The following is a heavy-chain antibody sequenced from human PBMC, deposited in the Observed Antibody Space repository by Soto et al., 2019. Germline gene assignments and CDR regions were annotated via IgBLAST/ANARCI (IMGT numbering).Heavy chain of an antibody. CDR2: INHSGST. Sequence: PSETLSLTCTVSGGSISSYYWSWIRQPPGKGLEWIGEINHSGSTNYNPSLKSRVTISVDTSKNQFSLKLSSVTAADTAVYYCGRGKGPNLGGQGPLVTVPS. CDR3: GRGKGPNL. J-gene: IGHJ4*02. CDR1: GGSISSYY. V-gene: IGHV4-34*01.